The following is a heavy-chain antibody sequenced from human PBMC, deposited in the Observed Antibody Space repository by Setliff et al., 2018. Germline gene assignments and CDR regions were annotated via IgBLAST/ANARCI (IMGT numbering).Heavy chain of an antibody. D-gene: IGHD6-6*01. CDR3: ARDTRGYSSSSGIDY. Sequence: ASETLSLTCTVSGGSISSYYWSWIRQPAGKGLEWIGHIYIGGSANYNPSLKSRVTMSIDTSKNQFSLKLNSVTAADMAVYYCARDTRGYSSSSGIDYWGQGTLVTVSS. CDR1: GGSISSYY. CDR2: IYIGGSA. V-gene: IGHV4-4*07. J-gene: IGHJ4*02.